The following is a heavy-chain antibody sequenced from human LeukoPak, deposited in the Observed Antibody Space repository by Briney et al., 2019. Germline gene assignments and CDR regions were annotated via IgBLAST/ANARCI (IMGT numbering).Heavy chain of an antibody. CDR3: ARRLGGSGTSYFDY. CDR2: INYSRNI. J-gene: IGHJ4*02. CDR1: GRSISSSTYY. Sequence: AETLSLTCTVSGRSISSSTYYWGWIRQPPGKGLEGIGSINYSRNIYYNTSLKSSATISVDTSKNQLSLKLSSVNAADTAVYFCARRLGGSGTSYFDYWGQGPLATVSS. D-gene: IGHD3-10*01. V-gene: IGHV4-39*01.